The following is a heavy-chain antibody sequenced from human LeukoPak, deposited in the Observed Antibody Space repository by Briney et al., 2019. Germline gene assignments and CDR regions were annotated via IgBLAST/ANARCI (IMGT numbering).Heavy chain of an antibody. Sequence: GGSLRLSCAASGFTFSDAWMSWVRQAPGKGLEWVGLIQGKIYGGTTDYAAAVKGRFTISRDDSKNTLYLQMNSLKTEDTAVYYCATMYTAMPEIALDHWGQGTLVTVPS. CDR1: GFTFSDAW. J-gene: IGHJ4*02. V-gene: IGHV3-15*01. CDR2: IQGKIYGGTT. D-gene: IGHD5-18*01. CDR3: ATMYTAMPEIALDH.